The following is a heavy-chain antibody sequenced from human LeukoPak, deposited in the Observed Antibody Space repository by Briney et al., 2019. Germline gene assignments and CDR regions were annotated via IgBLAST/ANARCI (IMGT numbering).Heavy chain of an antibody. CDR1: GFTFSSYA. CDR2: ISGSGGST. D-gene: IGHD1-26*01. CDR3: AKQPRVGATLMRFDY. V-gene: IGHV3-23*01. J-gene: IGHJ4*02. Sequence: GGSLRLPCAASGFTFSSYAMSWVRQAPGKGLEWVSAISGSGGSTYYADSVKGRFTISRDNSKNTLYLQMNSLRAEDTAVYYCAKQPRVGATLMRFDYWGQGTLVTVSS.